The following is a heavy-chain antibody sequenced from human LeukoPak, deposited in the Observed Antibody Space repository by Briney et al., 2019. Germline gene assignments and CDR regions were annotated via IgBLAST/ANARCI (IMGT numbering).Heavy chain of an antibody. CDR1: GGSISSSSYY. V-gene: IGHV4-39*07. J-gene: IGHJ5*02. CDR2: IYYSGST. Sequence: PSETLSLTCTVSGGSISSSSYYWGWIRQPPGKGLEWIGSIYYSGSTYYNPSLKSRVTISVDTSKNQFSLKLTSVTAADTAVYYCARSPSRSYHWGWFDPWGQGTLVTVSS. D-gene: IGHD1-1*01. CDR3: ARSPSRSYHWGWFDP.